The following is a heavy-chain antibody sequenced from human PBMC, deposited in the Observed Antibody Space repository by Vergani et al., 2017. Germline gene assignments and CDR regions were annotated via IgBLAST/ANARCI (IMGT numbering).Heavy chain of an antibody. CDR2: IYTSGST. CDR3: AIGLANWFDP. Sequence: QVQLQESGPGLVKPSQTLSLTCTVSGGSISSGSYYWSWIRQPAGKGLEWIGRIYTSGSTNYNPSLKSRVTISVDRSKNQFSLKLSSVTAADTAVYYCAIGLANWFDPWGQGTLVTVSS. CDR1: GGSISSGSYY. V-gene: IGHV4-61*02. D-gene: IGHD3-3*02. J-gene: IGHJ5*02.